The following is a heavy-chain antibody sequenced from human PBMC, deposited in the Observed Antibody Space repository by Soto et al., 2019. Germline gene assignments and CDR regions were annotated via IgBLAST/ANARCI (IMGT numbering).Heavy chain of an antibody. J-gene: IGHJ4*02. Sequence: QVQLVASGGGMVQPGKSLRLSCAAAGFTFSRYAMYWVRQAPGKGLEGGATISFDGNIKLDADSVRCRFTFSRDNSKNPRYLKMNSLRPHDAGVYYCVRDYGWTTVSGTCEFDYWGQGTLVTVSS. V-gene: IGHV3-30*03. CDR3: VRDYGWTTVSGTCEFDY. CDR2: ISFDGNIK. CDR1: GFTFSRYA. D-gene: IGHD1-1*01.